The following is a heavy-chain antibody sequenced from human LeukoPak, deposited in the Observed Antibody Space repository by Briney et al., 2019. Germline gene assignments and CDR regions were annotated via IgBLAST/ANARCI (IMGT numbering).Heavy chain of an antibody. D-gene: IGHD4-17*01. J-gene: IGHJ4*02. CDR3: ARGRVSQSKGLYGFDY. Sequence: QSGGSLRPSCAASGFAFGIFAMSWVRQAPGKGLEWVSTITSSGSGTNYADSVKGRFTISRDNSRSTFYLQMDSLTVDDTGVYYCARGRVSQSKGLYGFDYWGQGTLVTVST. CDR2: ITSSGSGT. V-gene: IGHV3-23*01. CDR1: GFAFGIFA.